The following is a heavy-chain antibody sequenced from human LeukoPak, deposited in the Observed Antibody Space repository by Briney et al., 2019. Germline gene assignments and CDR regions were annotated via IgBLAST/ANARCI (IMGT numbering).Heavy chain of an antibody. D-gene: IGHD3-22*01. J-gene: IGHJ6*03. CDR3: AKGGYYYDSSGYDAYYYYYYYMDV. CDR1: GFTFSSYG. Sequence: PGGSLRLSCAASGFTFSSYGMHWVRQAPGKGLEWVAVIRYDGSKKFYADSGKGRFSISRDNSKNTLYLQMNSLRAEDTAVYYCAKGGYYYDSSGYDAYYYYYYYMDVWGRGTTVTVSS. CDR2: IRYDGSKK. V-gene: IGHV3-33*06.